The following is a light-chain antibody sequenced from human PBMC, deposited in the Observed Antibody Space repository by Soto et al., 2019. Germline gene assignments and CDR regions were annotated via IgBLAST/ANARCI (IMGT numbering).Light chain of an antibody. CDR1: NSDVGGYNY. J-gene: IGLJ1*01. Sequence: QSALTQPPSASGSPGQSVTIPCTGTNSDVGGYNYVSWYQQYPGKAPKLIIYEVTRRPSGVPDRFSGSKSGNTASLTVSGLQADDEADYYCSSYAHGNNYVFGAGTKLTVL. CDR2: EVT. CDR3: SSYAHGNNYV. V-gene: IGLV2-8*01.